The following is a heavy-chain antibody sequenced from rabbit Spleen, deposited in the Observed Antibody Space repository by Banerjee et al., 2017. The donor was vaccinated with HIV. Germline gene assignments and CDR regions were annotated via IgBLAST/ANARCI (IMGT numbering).Heavy chain of an antibody. V-gene: IGHV1S7*01. J-gene: IGHJ4*01. Sequence: QLKESGGGLVQPGGSLKLSCKASGFDFSSYYMSWVRQAPGKGLEWIGYIDPVFGSAYYASWVNGRFSISRENTQNTVSLQLNSLTAADTATYFCVRDQARMLDLWGPGTLVTVS. CDR3: VRDQARMLDL. CDR2: IDPVFGSA. D-gene: IGHD6-1*01. CDR1: GFDFSSYY.